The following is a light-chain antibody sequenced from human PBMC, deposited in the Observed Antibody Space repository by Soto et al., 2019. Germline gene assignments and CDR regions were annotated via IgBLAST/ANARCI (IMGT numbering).Light chain of an antibody. CDR1: SSDVGTYNY. V-gene: IGLV2-11*01. CDR3: CSYAGSPRYV. Sequence: QSALTQPRSVSGSLGQSVTISCTGTSSDVGTYNYVSWYQQHPGKAPKVMIYDVSERPSGVPHRFSGSKSGNTASLTISGLQAEDEADYYCCSYAGSPRYVLGTGTKVTVL. J-gene: IGLJ1*01. CDR2: DVS.